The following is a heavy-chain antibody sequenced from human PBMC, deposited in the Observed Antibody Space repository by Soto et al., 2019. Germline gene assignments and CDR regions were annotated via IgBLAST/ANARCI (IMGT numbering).Heavy chain of an antibody. J-gene: IGHJ4*02. CDR1: GFTFSSYS. CDR2: ISSSSSYI. D-gene: IGHD6-13*01. V-gene: IGHV3-21*01. CDR3: ARSIAAADQYYFDY. Sequence: GGSLRLSCAASGFTFSSYSMNWVRQAPGKGLEWVSSISSSSSYIYYADSVKGRFTISRDNAKNSLYLQMNSLRAEDTAVYYCARSIAAADQYYFDYWGQGTLVTVSS.